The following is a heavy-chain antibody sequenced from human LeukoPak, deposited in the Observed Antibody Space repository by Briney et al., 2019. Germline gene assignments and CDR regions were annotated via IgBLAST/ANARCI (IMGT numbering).Heavy chain of an antibody. CDR1: GFTFSDYY. CDR2: ISSSGSTI. Sequence: GSLRLSCAASGFTFSDYYMSWIRQAPGKGLEWVSYISSSGSTIYYADSVKGRFTISRDNSKNTLYLQMNSLRAEDTAVYYCAKDWLRYSSGELFDYWGQGTLVTVSS. J-gene: IGHJ4*02. CDR3: AKDWLRYSSGELFDY. V-gene: IGHV3-11*01. D-gene: IGHD6-19*01.